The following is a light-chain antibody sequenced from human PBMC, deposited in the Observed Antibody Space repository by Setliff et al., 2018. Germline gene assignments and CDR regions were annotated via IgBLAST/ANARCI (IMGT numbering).Light chain of an antibody. CDR1: SSNIGAGYD. CDR2: GNS. V-gene: IGLV1-40*01. Sequence: GAPGQRVTISCTGSSSNIGAGYDVHWYQQLPGTAPKLLIYGNSNRPSGVPDRFSGSKSGTSASLAITGLQAEDEADYYCQSYDSSLSGYVFGTGTRSPS. CDR3: QSYDSSLSGYV. J-gene: IGLJ1*01.